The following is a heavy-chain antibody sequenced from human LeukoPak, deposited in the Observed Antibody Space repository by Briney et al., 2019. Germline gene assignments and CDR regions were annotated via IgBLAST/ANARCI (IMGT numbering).Heavy chain of an antibody. V-gene: IGHV4-59*08. Sequence: SETLSLTCTVPGGSISSYYWSWIRQPPGKGLEWIGYIYYSGSTNYNPSLKSRVTISVDTSKNQFSLKLSSVTAADTAVYYCARRYIGYCSGGSCYSGGAFDIWGQGTMVTVSS. CDR1: GGSISSYY. CDR3: ARRYIGYCSGGSCYSGGAFDI. CDR2: IYYSGST. D-gene: IGHD2-15*01. J-gene: IGHJ3*02.